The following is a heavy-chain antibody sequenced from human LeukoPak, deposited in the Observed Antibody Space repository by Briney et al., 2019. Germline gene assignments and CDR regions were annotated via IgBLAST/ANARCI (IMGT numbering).Heavy chain of an antibody. D-gene: IGHD3-22*01. V-gene: IGHV3-53*04. Sequence: GGSLRLSCAASGFTVSSNYMSWVRQAPGKGLEWVSVIYSGGSTYYADSVKGRFTISRHNSKNTLYLQMNSLRAEDTAVYYCAREVPPVVQYYFNFWGPGTLVTVSS. CDR2: IYSGGST. J-gene: IGHJ4*02. CDR1: GFTVSSNY. CDR3: AREVPPVVQYYFNF.